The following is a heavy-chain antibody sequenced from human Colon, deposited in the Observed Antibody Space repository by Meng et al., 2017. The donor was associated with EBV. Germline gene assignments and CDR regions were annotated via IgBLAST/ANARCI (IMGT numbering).Heavy chain of an antibody. CDR2: IYHSGST. CDR3: ARVGAYCGGDCYHPS. J-gene: IGHJ4*02. D-gene: IGHD2-21*02. Sequence: VDVNGGRPSLGKPAVTLALSCAVSGGALSSRIWWRWVRQPPVKGLELIGEIYHSGSTNYNPSLKSRVTISVDESKNQFSLRLSSVTAADTAVYYCARVGAYCGGDCYHPSWGQGILVVASS. V-gene: IGHV4-4*02. CDR1: GGALSSRIW.